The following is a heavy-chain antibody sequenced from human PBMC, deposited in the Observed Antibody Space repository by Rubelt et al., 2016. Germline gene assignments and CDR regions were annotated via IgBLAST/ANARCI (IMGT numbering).Heavy chain of an antibody. V-gene: IGHV3-30*04. J-gene: IGHJ3*02. Sequence: LEWVTVISYDGSNEYYADSVKGRFTISRDTSKNTLYPQMNSLRAEDTAVEYLAIELAEHAVDIGGQAPMVTVSS. CDR3: AIELAEHAVDI. CDR2: ISYDGSNE. D-gene: IGHD1-14*01.